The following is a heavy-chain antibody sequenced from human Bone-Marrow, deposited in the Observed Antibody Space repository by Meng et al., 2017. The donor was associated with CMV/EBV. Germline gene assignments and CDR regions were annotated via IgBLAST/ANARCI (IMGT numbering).Heavy chain of an antibody. CDR2: INPNSGGT. D-gene: IGHD1-7*01. V-gene: IGHV1-2*02. CDR3: AIGELRDYYYGMDV. Sequence: ASVKVSCKASGYTFTGYYMHWVRQAPGQGLEWMGWINPNSGGTNYAQKFQGRVTMTRDTSISTAYMELSRLRSDDTAVYYCAIGELRDYYYGMDVWGQGTMVTVSS. J-gene: IGHJ6*02. CDR1: GYTFTGYY.